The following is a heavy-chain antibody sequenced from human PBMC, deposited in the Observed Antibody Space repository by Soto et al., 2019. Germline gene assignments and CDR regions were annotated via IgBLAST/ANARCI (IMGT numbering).Heavy chain of an antibody. V-gene: IGHV3-48*03. CDR2: ISSSGSTI. CDR3: ARDTTLAAPAYGFDY. D-gene: IGHD6-13*01. CDR1: GFTFSSYE. J-gene: IGHJ4*02. Sequence: LRLSCAASGFTFSSYEMNWVRQAPGKGLEWVSYISSSGSTIDYADSVKGRFTISRDNAKNSLYLQMNSLRAEDTAIYYCARDTTLAAPAYGFDYWGQGTLVTVSS.